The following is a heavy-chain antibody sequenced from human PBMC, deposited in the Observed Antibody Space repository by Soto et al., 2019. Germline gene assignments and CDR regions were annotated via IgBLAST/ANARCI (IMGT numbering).Heavy chain of an antibody. CDR1: GFTCVGHG. V-gene: IGHV3-21*01. J-gene: IGHJ6*02. Sequence: PVVLHRHSSTASGFTCVGHGMNWVRQDQGKGLEWVSSISSSSSYIYYADSVKGRFTISRDNAKNSLYLQMNSLRAEDTAVYYCARDSRSRHPPLRFLEWLSYGMDVWGQGTTVTVFS. D-gene: IGHD3-3*01. CDR3: ARDSRSRHPPLRFLEWLSYGMDV. CDR2: ISSSSSYI.